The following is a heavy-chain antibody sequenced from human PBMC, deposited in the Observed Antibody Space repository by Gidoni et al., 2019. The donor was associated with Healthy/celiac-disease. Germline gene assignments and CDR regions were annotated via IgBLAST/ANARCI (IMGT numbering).Heavy chain of an antibody. D-gene: IGHD1-1*01. CDR1: GFTFSNAW. J-gene: IGHJ4*02. CDR2: IKSKTDGGTP. V-gene: IGHV3-15*01. Sequence: EVQLVESGGGLVKPGGFLRLSCAASGFTFSNAWMSWVRQAPGKGLEWVGRIKSKTDGGTPDYAAPVKGRFTISRDDSKNTVYLQMNSLKTEDTAVYYCTTASSSWRSDYWGQGTLVTVSS. CDR3: TTASSSWRSDY.